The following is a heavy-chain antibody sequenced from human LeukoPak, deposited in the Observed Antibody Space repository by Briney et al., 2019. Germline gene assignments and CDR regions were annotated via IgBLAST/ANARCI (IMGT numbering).Heavy chain of an antibody. Sequence: AASVKVSCKTSGYTFTDYYMHWVRQAPGQGLEWMGWINPKSGGTNFAQTFQGRVTMTRDTSISTAYMELSRLTSDDTAVYYCATVAGQGEGELLWFGEGIDYWGQGTLVTVSS. J-gene: IGHJ4*02. D-gene: IGHD3-10*01. CDR2: INPKSGGT. CDR1: GYTFTDYY. CDR3: ATVAGQGEGELLWFGEGIDY. V-gene: IGHV1-2*02.